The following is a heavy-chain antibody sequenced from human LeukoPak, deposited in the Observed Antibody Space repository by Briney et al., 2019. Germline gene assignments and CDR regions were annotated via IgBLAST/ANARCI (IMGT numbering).Heavy chain of an antibody. D-gene: IGHD2-2*01. Sequence: ASVKVSYKASGYTFTSYYMHWVRQAPGQGLEWMGIINPSGGSTSYAQKFQGRVTMTRDTSTSTVYMELSSLRSEDTAVYYCARDLRYCSSTSCSDLDPWGQGTLVTVSS. J-gene: IGHJ5*02. V-gene: IGHV1-46*01. CDR1: GYTFTSYY. CDR2: INPSGGST. CDR3: ARDLRYCSSTSCSDLDP.